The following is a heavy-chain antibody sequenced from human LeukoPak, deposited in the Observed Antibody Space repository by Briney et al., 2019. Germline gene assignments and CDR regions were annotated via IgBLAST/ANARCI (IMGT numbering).Heavy chain of an antibody. V-gene: IGHV3-23*01. CDR2: ISGSGGST. J-gene: IGHJ5*01. CDR3: AKMRRAFSNNYDSLDS. CDR1: GFTFSNYA. Sequence: PGGSLRLSCAASGFTFSNYAMCWVRQAPGKGLEWVSGISGSGGSTYYADSVKGRFTISRDNSKSMVYLDMSSLRAEDTAMYFCAKMRRAFSNNYDSLDSWGHGTLVIVSS. D-gene: IGHD4-11*01.